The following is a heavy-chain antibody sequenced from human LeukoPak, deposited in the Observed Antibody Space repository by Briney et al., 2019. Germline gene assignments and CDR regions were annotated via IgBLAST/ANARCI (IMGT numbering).Heavy chain of an antibody. Sequence: GGSLRLSCAASGFTLSSYSMNWVRQAPGKGLEWVPSITSSSSYIYYADSRFTISRDNAKNSLYLQMNSLRAEDTAVYYCARSGNGYNPFDYWGQGTLVTVSS. CDR1: GFTLSSYS. CDR2: ITSSSSYI. J-gene: IGHJ4*02. CDR3: ARSGNGYNPFDY. V-gene: IGHV3-21*01. D-gene: IGHD5-24*01.